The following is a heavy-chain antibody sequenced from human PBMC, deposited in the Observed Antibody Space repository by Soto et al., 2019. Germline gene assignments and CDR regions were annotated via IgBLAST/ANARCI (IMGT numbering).Heavy chain of an antibody. Sequence: QIQLQQSGPGLVKPSQPLSLTCVISGDSVSTNSATWNWIRQSPSRGLEWLGRTYLRSKWYTEYAVSVKRRIAIRPAASKRHSALHRSSVTPEDTAVYFYARGAVAFDAFDLWGQGTVVTASS. D-gene: IGHD6-19*01. CDR2: TYLRSKWYT. J-gene: IGHJ3*01. CDR1: GDSVSTNSAT. CDR3: ARGAVAFDAFDL. V-gene: IGHV6-1*01.